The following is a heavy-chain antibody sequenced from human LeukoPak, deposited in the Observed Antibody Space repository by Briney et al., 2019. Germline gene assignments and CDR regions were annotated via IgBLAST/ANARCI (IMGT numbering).Heavy chain of an antibody. CDR1: GFTFSSYG. V-gene: IGHV3-30*18. CDR3: AKDGQDYGDFEYNWFDP. J-gene: IGHJ5*02. CDR2: ISYDGSNK. Sequence: PGGSLRLSCAASGFTFSSYGMHWVRQAPGKGLEWVAVISYDGSNKYYADSVKGRFTISRDNSKNTLYLQMNSLRAEDTAVYYCAKDGQDYGDFEYNWFDPWGQGTLVTVSS. D-gene: IGHD4-17*01.